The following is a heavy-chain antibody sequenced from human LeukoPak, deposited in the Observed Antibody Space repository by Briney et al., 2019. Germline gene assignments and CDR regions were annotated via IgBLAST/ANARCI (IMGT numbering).Heavy chain of an antibody. D-gene: IGHD1-7*01. CDR2: ISYSGANS. V-gene: IGHV3-23*01. CDR1: GFTFSGSA. CDR3: ATAGNYRFDY. Sequence: GGSLTLSCAASGFTFSGSAMSWVRQAPGEGLEWVSLISYSGANSYYTDSVRGRFTISRDNSKDTLFLQMNSLRAEDTAIYYCATAGNYRFDYWGQGTLVTVSS. J-gene: IGHJ4*02.